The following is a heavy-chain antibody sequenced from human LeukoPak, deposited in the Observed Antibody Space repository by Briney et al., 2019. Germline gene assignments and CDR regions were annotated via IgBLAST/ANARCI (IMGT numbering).Heavy chain of an antibody. CDR2: ISSSGSTI. V-gene: IGHV3-11*01. D-gene: IGHD3-10*01. CDR1: GFTFSDYY. J-gene: IGHJ6*02. CDR3: ARDPRRGYYYYGMDV. Sequence: GGSLRLSCAASGFTFSDYYMSWIRQAPGKGLEWVSYISSSGSTIYYADSVKGRFTISRDNAKNSLYLQMNSLRAEDTAVYYCARDPRRGYYYYGMDVWGQGTTVTVSS.